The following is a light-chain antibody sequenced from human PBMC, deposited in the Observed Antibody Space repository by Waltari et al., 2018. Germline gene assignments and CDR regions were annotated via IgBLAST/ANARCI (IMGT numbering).Light chain of an antibody. J-gene: IGLJ3*02. CDR2: RGN. CDR3: AAWDDSLSGPV. Sequence: QSAPTQPPSASGTLGQRVTISCSRSSSDIGRTYVYWYQQLPGTAPKLLIYRGNQRPSGVPDRFSGSRSGTSASLAISGLRSEDEADYHCAAWDDSLSGPVFGGGTKLTVL. CDR1: SSDIGRTY. V-gene: IGLV1-47*01.